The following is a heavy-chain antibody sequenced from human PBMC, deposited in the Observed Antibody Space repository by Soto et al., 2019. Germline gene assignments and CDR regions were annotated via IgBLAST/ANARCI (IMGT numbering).Heavy chain of an antibody. J-gene: IGHJ6*03. V-gene: IGHV3-33*01. D-gene: IGHD2-2*01. CDR2: IWYDGSNK. CDR1: GFTFSSYG. Sequence: GGSLRLSCAASGFTFSSYGMHWVRQAPGKGLEWMAVIWYDGSNKYYADSVKGRFTISRDNSKNTLYLQMNSLRAEDTAVYYCARAVRNCSRTSCSDDYYYYMHVWGKGTTVTVSS. CDR3: ARAVRNCSRTSCSDDYYYYMHV.